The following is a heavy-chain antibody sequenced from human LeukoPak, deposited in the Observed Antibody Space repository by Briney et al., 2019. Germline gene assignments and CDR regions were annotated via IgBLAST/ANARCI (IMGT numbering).Heavy chain of an antibody. CDR3: ASLVVPAATSALYYYYGMDV. D-gene: IGHD2-2*01. CDR1: GFTIYSFA. Sequence: GGSLRLSCAASGFTIYSFAMNWVRQAPGKGLEWVSSISSSSSYIYYADSVKGRFTISRDNAKNSLYLQMNSLRAEDTAVYYCASLVVPAATSALYYYYGMDVWGQGTTVTVSS. J-gene: IGHJ6*02. CDR2: ISSSSSYI. V-gene: IGHV3-21*01.